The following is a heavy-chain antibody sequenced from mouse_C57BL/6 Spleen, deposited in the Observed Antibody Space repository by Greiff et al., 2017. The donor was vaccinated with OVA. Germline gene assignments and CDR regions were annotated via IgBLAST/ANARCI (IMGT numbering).Heavy chain of an antibody. CDR3: ARTGTFDY. Sequence: EVQLQPSGPELVKPGASVKISCKASGYTFTDYYMNWVKQSPGKSLEWIGDINPYNGGTSYNQKFKGKATLTVDKSSSTAYMELRSLTSEDSAVYYCARTGTFDYWGQGTTLTVSS. D-gene: IGHD4-1*01. J-gene: IGHJ2*01. CDR1: GYTFTDYY. CDR2: INPYNGGT. V-gene: IGHV1-26*01.